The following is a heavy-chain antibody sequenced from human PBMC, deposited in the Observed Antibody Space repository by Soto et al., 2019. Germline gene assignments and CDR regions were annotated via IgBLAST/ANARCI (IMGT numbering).Heavy chain of an antibody. Sequence: SETLSLTCTVSGGSVASDYWGWIRQPPGKGLEWIGSFFYSGSTYYNPSLKSRVTLSVDTSKNQFSLKLTSVTAADTAMYYCARPKTIGAAAGKGWFDPWG. CDR3: ARPKTIGAAAGKGWFDP. CDR2: FFYSGST. CDR1: GGSVASDY. J-gene: IGHJ5*02. D-gene: IGHD6-13*01. V-gene: IGHV4-39*01.